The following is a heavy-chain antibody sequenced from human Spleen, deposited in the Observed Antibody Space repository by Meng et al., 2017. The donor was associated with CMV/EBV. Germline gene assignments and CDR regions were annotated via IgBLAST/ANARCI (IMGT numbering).Heavy chain of an antibody. V-gene: IGHV1-69*02. CDR2: IVPLLDIA. CDR1: GGTFIKYT. J-gene: IGHJ5*02. CDR3: ARMGPALPYNWFDP. Sequence: SGGTFIKYTISWVRQAPGQGLEWMGRIVPLLDIANYAQKFRGRITITADKSTNTTYMKLSSLSSDDTAVYYCARMGPALPYNWFDPWGQGTLVTVSS.